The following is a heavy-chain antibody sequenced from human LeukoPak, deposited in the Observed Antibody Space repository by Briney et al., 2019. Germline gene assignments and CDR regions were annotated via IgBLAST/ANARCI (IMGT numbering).Heavy chain of an antibody. D-gene: IGHD6-13*01. V-gene: IGHV4-59*01. CDR2: IYFSGST. J-gene: IGHJ5*02. CDR3: ARGQGSSWTGWFDP. CDR1: GGSISSYF. Sequence: SETLSLTCTVSGGSISSYFWSWIRQPPGKGLEWIAYIYFSGSTNYNPSLKSRVTISVDTSKNQFSLKLSFVTAADTAVYYCARGQGSSWTGWFDPWGQGTLVTVSS.